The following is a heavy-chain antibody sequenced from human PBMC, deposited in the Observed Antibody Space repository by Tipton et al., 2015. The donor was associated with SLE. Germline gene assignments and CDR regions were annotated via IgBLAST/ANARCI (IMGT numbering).Heavy chain of an antibody. CDR2: TYYRSKWYN. CDR1: GDSVSSNSAA. D-gene: IGHD1-14*01. CDR3: ARDYVRPESLGEAFDI. V-gene: IGHV6-1*01. Sequence: GLVKPSQTLSLTCAISGDSVSSNSAAWNWIRQSPSRGLEWLGRTYYRSKWYNDYAVSVKSRITINPDTSKNQFSLKLSSVTAADTAVYYCARDYVRPESLGEAFDIWGQGTMVTVSS. J-gene: IGHJ3*02.